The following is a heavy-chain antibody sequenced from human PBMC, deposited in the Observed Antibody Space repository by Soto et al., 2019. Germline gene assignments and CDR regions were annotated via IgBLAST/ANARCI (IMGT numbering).Heavy chain of an antibody. J-gene: IGHJ4*02. V-gene: IGHV3-30*18. CDR3: AKDMETYYYDSSFDY. D-gene: IGHD3-22*01. Sequence: GGSLRLSCAASGFTFSSYGMHWVRQAPGKGLEWVAVISYDGSNKYYADSVKGRFTISRDNSKNTLYLKMNSLRAEDTAVYYCAKDMETYYYDSSFDYWGQGTLVTVSS. CDR1: GFTFSSYG. CDR2: ISYDGSNK.